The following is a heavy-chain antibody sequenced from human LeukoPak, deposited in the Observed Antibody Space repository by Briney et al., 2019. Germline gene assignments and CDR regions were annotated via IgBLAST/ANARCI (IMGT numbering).Heavy chain of an antibody. CDR3: AKDVRVGGGGMDV. Sequence: GGSLRLSCAASGFTFSDAWMTWVRQAPGKGLEWVSLISSSGDNTHYADSVKGRFTISRDNSKNTVSLQMNSLRGEDTAVYYCAKDVRVGGGGMDVWGQGTPVTVSS. V-gene: IGHV3-23*01. J-gene: IGHJ6*02. D-gene: IGHD1-26*01. CDR1: GFTFSDAW. CDR2: ISSSGDNT.